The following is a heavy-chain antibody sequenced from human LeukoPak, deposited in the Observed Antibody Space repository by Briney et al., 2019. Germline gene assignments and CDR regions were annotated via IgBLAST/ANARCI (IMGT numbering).Heavy chain of an antibody. CDR3: ARYDSSGYYYRDWFDP. D-gene: IGHD3-22*01. CDR1: GYTFTSYG. J-gene: IGHJ5*02. Sequence: GASVKVSCKASGYTFTSYGISWVRQAPGQGLEWMGWISAYNGNTNYAQKFQGRVTMTTDTSTSTAYMELRSLRSDDTAVYYCARYDSSGYYYRDWFDPWGQGTLVTVSS. CDR2: ISAYNGNT. V-gene: IGHV1-18*01.